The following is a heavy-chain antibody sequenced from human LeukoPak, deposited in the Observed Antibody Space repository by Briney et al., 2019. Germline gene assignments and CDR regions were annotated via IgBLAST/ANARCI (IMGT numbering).Heavy chain of an antibody. CDR3: ARLNSGSYDGDFDY. CDR2: IYPADSTA. Sequence: GESLKISCKASGYSFTTYWIGWVRQMPGKGLEWMGIIYPADSTAHYSPSFQGQVTISVDKSISTAYLQWSSLKASDTAMYYCARLNSGSYDGDFDYWGQGTLVTVSS. V-gene: IGHV5-51*01. D-gene: IGHD1-26*01. CDR1: GYSFTTYW. J-gene: IGHJ4*02.